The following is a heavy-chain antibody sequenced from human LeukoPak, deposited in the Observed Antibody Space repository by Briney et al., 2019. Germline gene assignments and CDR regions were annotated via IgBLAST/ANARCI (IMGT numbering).Heavy chain of an antibody. D-gene: IGHD6-13*01. CDR3: AKDLHSSSWYSCLDY. CDR1: GFTFSSSG. V-gene: IGHV3-23*01. J-gene: IGHJ4*02. CDR2: ISGSGGST. Sequence: PGGSLRLSSAASGFTFSSSGISCVRQAPGKGLEWVSAISGSGGSTYYADSVKGRFTISRDNSKNTLYLQMNRLRAEDTAVYYCAKDLHSSSWYSCLDYWGQGTLVTVSS.